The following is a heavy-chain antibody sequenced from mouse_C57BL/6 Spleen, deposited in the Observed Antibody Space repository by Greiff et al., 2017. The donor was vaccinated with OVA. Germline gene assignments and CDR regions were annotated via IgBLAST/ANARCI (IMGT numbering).Heavy chain of an antibody. J-gene: IGHJ2*01. CDR1: GFTFSDYG. V-gene: IGHV5-17*01. D-gene: IGHD2-3*01. Sequence: EVMLVESGGGLVKPGGSLKLSCAASGFTFSDYGMHWVRQAPEKGLEWVAYISCGSSTIYYADTVKGRFTISRDNAKNTLFLQMTSLRSEDTAMYYCARGGMAKGYWGQGTTLTVSS. CDR3: ARGGMAKGY. CDR2: ISCGSSTI.